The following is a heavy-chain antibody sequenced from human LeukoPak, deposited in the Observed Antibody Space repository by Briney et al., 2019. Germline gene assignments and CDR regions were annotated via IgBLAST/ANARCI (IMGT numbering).Heavy chain of an antibody. CDR1: GFTFDDYG. CDR3: AKERLGGNYGDYAVDY. J-gene: IGHJ4*02. D-gene: IGHD4-17*01. Sequence: AGSLRLSCAASGFTFDDYGMSWVRQAPGKGLEWVSSASGSGDGTYYADSVKGRFTISRDNSKKTLDLHMDSLRAEDTAVYYCAKERLGGNYGDYAVDYWGQGTMVTVSS. CDR2: ASGSGDGT. V-gene: IGHV3-23*01.